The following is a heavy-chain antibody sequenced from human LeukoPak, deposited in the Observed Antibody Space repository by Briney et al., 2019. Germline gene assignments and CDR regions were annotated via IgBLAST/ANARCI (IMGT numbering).Heavy chain of an antibody. CDR1: DGSISSYY. V-gene: IGHV4-59*01. Sequence: SETLSLTRTVSDGSISSYYWSWIRQPPGKGLEWIGYIYYSGSTNYNPSLKSRITISVDTSKNQFSLKLSSVTAADTAVYYCARISFSDYDTSGYYYRAFDYWGQGTLVTVSS. CDR3: ARISFSDYDTSGYYYRAFDY. J-gene: IGHJ4*02. D-gene: IGHD3-22*01. CDR2: IYYSGST.